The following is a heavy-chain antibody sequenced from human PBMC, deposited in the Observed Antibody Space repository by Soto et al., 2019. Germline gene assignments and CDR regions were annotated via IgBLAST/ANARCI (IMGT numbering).Heavy chain of an antibody. V-gene: IGHV3-23*01. Sequence: GGSLRLSCAASGFTFSSYAMSWVRQAPGKGLEWVSAISGSGGSTYYADSVKGRFTISRDNSKNTLYLQMNSLRAEDTAVYYCAKSAASSSWFYYYMDVWGKGTTVTVSS. CDR2: ISGSGGST. CDR3: AKSAASSSWFYYYMDV. J-gene: IGHJ6*03. CDR1: GFTFSSYA. D-gene: IGHD6-13*01.